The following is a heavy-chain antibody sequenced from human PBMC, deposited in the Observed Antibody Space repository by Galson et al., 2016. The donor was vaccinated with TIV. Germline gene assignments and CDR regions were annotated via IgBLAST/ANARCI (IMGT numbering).Heavy chain of an antibody. CDR1: GFTFSSYW. D-gene: IGHD3-3*01. Sequence: SLRLSCAASGFTFSSYWMSWVRQAPGKGLEWVANIKQNGSEKYYVDSVKGRFTISRDNAKNSLYLQMNILRAEDTAVYYCARPQSRPSYYDFWSGQGPGAFDSWGQGTMVTVSS. CDR2: IKQNGSEK. V-gene: IGHV3-7*03. CDR3: ARPQSRPSYYDFWSGQGPGAFDS. J-gene: IGHJ3*02.